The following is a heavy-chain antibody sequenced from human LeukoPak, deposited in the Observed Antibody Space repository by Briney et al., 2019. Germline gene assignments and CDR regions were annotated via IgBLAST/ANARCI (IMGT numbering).Heavy chain of an antibody. CDR2: ISYDGSNK. D-gene: IGHD5-24*01. V-gene: IGHV3-30*07. CDR3: ASHPNKGMATAYFDY. Sequence: GGSLRLSCAASGFTFSIYAMHWVRQAPGKGLEWVAVISYDGSNKYYADSVKGRFTISRDNSKNTLYLQMNSLRAEDTAVYYCASHPNKGMATAYFDYWGRGTLVTVSS. J-gene: IGHJ4*02. CDR1: GFTFSIYA.